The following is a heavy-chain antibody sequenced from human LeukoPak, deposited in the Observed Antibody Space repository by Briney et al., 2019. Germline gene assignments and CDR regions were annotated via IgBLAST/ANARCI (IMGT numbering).Heavy chain of an antibody. V-gene: IGHV3-7*01. CDR3: ARDATRGGDFDS. CDR1: GFTFRSYR. J-gene: IGHJ4*02. CDR2: INEDGSTT. Sequence: SGGSLRLSCAASGFTFRSYRMGWVRQTPGKGLEWLANINEDGSTTYYVDSVKGRFTISRNNADDSLYLQMNSLRAEDTAVYYCARDATRGGDFDSWGQGTLVTVSS. D-gene: IGHD2-15*01.